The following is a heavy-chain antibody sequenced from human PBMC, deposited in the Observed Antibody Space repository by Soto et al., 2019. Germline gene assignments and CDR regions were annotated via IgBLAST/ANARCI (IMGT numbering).Heavy chain of an antibody. V-gene: IGHV4-31*03. J-gene: IGHJ4*02. D-gene: IGHD6-19*01. Sequence: QVQLQESGPGLVKPSQTLSLTCTVSGASISSGLYYWNWIRHIPGKGLEWIGCIHYSGITYYNPSLQSRLTISVDTSDNQFSLKLTSVTAADTAVYYCARGPDHAKAGYWGQGILVTVSS. CDR2: IHYSGIT. CDR3: ARGPDHAKAGY. CDR1: GASISSGLYY.